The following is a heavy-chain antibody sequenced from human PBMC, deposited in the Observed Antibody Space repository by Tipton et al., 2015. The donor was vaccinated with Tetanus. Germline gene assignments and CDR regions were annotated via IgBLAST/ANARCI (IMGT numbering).Heavy chain of an antibody. CDR2: INSDGSST. CDR3: ARDGSYSGTLISDY. Sequence: SLRLSCAASEFSFSSYWMHWVRQVPGRGLVWVSRINSDGSSTDYADSVKGRFTISRDNGKNTLYLQMDSLRAEDTAVYYCARDGSYSGTLISDYWGQGPQVTVSS. J-gene: IGHJ4*02. D-gene: IGHD6-19*01. V-gene: IGHV3-74*01. CDR1: EFSFSSYW.